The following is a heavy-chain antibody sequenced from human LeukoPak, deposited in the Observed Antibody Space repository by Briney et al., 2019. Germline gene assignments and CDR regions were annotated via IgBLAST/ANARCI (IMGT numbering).Heavy chain of an antibody. Sequence: SVAVSCKGSGGTLSSYTIRLVRQAPGPGHGWGGGIIPIFGTANYAQKFQGRVTNTTDESTSTAYMELSSLRSEETAMYYCTSIDSSGYYPFDYWGQGTLVTASP. CDR3: TSIDSSGYYPFDY. CDR2: IIPIFGTA. J-gene: IGHJ4*02. V-gene: IGHV1-69*05. D-gene: IGHD3-22*01. CDR1: GGTLSSYT.